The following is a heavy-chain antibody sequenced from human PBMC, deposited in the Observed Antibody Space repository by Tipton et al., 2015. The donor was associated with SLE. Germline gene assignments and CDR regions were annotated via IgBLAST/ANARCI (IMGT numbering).Heavy chain of an antibody. Sequence: TLSLTCTVSGGSISSYYWSWIRQPPGKGLEWIGYIYYSGSTNYNPSLKSRVTISVDTSKNQFSLKLSSVTAADTAVYYCARAAYCGGDCYIQGAFDIWGQGTTVTVSS. CDR2: IYYSGST. J-gene: IGHJ3*02. V-gene: IGHV4-59*01. CDR1: GGSISSYY. D-gene: IGHD2-21*01. CDR3: ARAAYCGGDCYIQGAFDI.